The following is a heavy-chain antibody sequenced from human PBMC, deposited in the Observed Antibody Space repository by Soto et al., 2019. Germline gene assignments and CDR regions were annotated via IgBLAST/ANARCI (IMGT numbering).Heavy chain of an antibody. Sequence: SGPTLVNPTQTITLTCTFSGFSLSTSGVGVGWIRQPPGKALEWLALIYWNDDKRYSPSLKSRLTITKDTSKNQVVLTMTNMDPVDTATYYCAHRVNYDFWSGYYSFPWFDPWGQGTLVPVSS. V-gene: IGHV2-5*01. CDR1: GFSLSTSGVG. CDR2: IYWNDDK. D-gene: IGHD3-3*01. J-gene: IGHJ5*02. CDR3: AHRVNYDFWSGYYSFPWFDP.